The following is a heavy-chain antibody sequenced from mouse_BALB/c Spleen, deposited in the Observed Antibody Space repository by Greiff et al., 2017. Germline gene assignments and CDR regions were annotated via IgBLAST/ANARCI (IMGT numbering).Heavy chain of an antibody. CDR3: ARSNYGSSYETWFAY. CDR2: ISSGSSTI. V-gene: IGHV5-17*02. CDR1: GFTFSSFG. J-gene: IGHJ3*01. Sequence: EVKVEESGGGLVQPGGSRKLSCAASGFTFSSFGMHWVRQAPEKGLEWVAYISSGSSTIYYADTVKGRFTISRDNPKNTLFLQMTSLRSEDTAMYYCARSNYGSSYETWFAYWGQGTLVTVSA. D-gene: IGHD1-1*01.